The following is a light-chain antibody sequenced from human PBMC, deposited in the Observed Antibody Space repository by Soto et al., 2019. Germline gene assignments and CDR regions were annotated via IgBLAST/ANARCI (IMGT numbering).Light chain of an antibody. Sequence: EVVLTQSPGTLCLSPGERATLSCRASQSVGSSLSWYQQKPGQAPRLLFYGASNRATAIPDRFSGSGFGTDFTLTITRMEPEDFAVYYCQQYGDSPQTLGPGTKVDIK. V-gene: IGKV3-20*01. J-gene: IGKJ1*01. CDR2: GAS. CDR1: QSVGSS. CDR3: QQYGDSPQT.